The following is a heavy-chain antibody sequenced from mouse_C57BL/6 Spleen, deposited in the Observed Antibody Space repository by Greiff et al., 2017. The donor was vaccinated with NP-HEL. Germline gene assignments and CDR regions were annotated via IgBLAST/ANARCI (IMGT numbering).Heavy chain of an antibody. CDR2: IDPSDSYT. J-gene: IGHJ3*01. D-gene: IGHD4-1*02. V-gene: IGHV1-69*01. CDR3: ASGNWDAASWFAY. Sequence: QVQLQQPGAELVMPGASVKLSCKASGYTFTSYWMHWVKQRPGQGLEWIGEIDPSDSYTNYNQKFKGKSTLTVDKSSSTAYMQLSSLTSEDSAVYYCASGNWDAASWFAYWGKGTLVTVSA. CDR1: GYTFTSYW.